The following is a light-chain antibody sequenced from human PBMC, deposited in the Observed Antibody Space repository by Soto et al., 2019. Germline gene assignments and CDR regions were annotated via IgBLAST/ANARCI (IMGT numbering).Light chain of an antibody. J-gene: IGKJ1*01. CDR2: AAS. V-gene: IGKV3-15*01. CDR3: QQYDNWPWT. CDR1: QSVSRN. Sequence: EIVMTQSPATLSVSPGERATLSCRASQSVSRNLAWYQQKPGQAPRLLIYAASTRATGVPARFSGNGSGTDFTLTISSLQSEDFAVYYCQQYDNWPWTFGQGTKVDIK.